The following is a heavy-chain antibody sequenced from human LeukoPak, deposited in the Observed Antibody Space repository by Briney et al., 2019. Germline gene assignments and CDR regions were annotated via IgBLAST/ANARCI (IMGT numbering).Heavy chain of an antibody. CDR2: TYYRSKWYN. CDR1: GDSVSSNSAA. CDR3: ARVARQGSWYPNWYFDL. V-gene: IGHV6-1*01. J-gene: IGHJ2*01. D-gene: IGHD6-13*01. Sequence: SQTLSLTCAISGDSVSSNSAAWSWIRQSPSRGLEWLGRTYYRSKWYNDYAVSVKSRITINPDTSKNQFSLQLNSVTPEDTAVYYCARVARQGSWYPNWYFDLWGRGTLVTVSS.